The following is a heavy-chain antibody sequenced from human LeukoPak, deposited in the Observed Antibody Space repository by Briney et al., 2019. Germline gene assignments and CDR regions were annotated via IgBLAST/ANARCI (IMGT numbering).Heavy chain of an antibody. J-gene: IGHJ4*02. CDR3: ARQGLCSSTSCYYYFDY. Sequence: SETLSLTCTVPGGSISSYYWSWIRQPPGKGLEWIGYIYTSGSTSYNPSLKSRVTISVDTSKNQFSLKLSSVTAADTAVYYCARQGLCSSTSCYYYFDYWGQGTLVTVSS. CDR2: IYTSGST. V-gene: IGHV4-4*09. D-gene: IGHD2-2*01. CDR1: GGSISSYY.